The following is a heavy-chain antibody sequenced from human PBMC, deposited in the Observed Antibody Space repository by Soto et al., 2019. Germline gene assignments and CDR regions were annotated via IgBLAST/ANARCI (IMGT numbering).Heavy chain of an antibody. CDR2: INPSGGST. V-gene: IGHV1-46*01. D-gene: IGHD6-19*01. J-gene: IGHJ5*02. CDR1: GYTFTSLY. CDR3: ARDRASGAVGLDP. Sequence: ASVKVSCKASGYTFTSLYLHWVRQAPGQGLEWMGIINPSGGSTSYAQKFQGRVTMTRDTSTSTVYMELSSLTSEDTAAYYCARDRASGAVGLDPWGQGTLVTVSS.